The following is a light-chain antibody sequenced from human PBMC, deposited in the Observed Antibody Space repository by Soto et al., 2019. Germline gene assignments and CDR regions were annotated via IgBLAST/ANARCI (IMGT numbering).Light chain of an antibody. CDR3: NSYTSSSTYV. CDR2: DVS. Sequence: QSVLTQPASVSGSPGQSITISCTGTTSDVGRYNYVSWYHQHPGKAPKLIIYDVSNRPSGVSNRFSGSKSGNTASLTISGLQAEDEADYYCNSYTSSSTYVFGTGTKLTVL. J-gene: IGLJ1*01. CDR1: TSDVGRYNY. V-gene: IGLV2-14*01.